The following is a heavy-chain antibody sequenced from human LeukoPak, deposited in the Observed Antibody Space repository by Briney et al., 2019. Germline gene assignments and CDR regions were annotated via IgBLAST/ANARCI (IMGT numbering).Heavy chain of an antibody. CDR3: ATPTGGSFWYFDL. CDR2: VYYTGTT. Sequence: SETLSLTCTVSGGSIISSGYYWGWVRQPPGKGLEWIGSVYYTGTTHYNPSVKSRVTMSVDMSKNQLSLKMSSVTAVDTVVYYCATPTGGSFWYFDLWGRGALVTVSS. D-gene: IGHD3-10*01. V-gene: IGHV4-39*01. CDR1: GGSIISSGYY. J-gene: IGHJ2*01.